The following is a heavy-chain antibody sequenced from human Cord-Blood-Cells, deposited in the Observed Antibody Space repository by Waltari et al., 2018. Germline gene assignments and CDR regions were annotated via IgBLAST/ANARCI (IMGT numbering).Heavy chain of an antibody. J-gene: IGHJ5*02. CDR3: ARAGIWDDNWFDP. V-gene: IGHV4-38-2*02. CDR1: GYTISMGSY. D-gene: IGHD2-15*01. CDR2: IYHSGST. Sequence: QVQLQESGPGLVKPSETLSLTCTVPGYTISMGSYWGWLRQPPGKGLEWIGSIYHSGSTYYNPSLKSRVTISVDTSKNQFSLKLSSVTAADTAVYYCARAGIWDDNWFDPWGQGTLVTVSS.